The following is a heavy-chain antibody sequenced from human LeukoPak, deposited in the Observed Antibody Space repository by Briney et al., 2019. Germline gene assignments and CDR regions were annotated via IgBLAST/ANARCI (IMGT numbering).Heavy chain of an antibody. Sequence: PGGSLRLSCAASGFTFSSYAMSWVRQAPGKGLEWVSAISGSGGSTYYADSVKGRFTISRDNSKNTLYLQMNSLRAEDTAVYYCAKGPRLVRTAMVIGWGQGTLVTASS. CDR1: GFTFSSYA. D-gene: IGHD5-18*01. CDR3: AKGPRLVRTAMVIG. V-gene: IGHV3-23*01. J-gene: IGHJ4*02. CDR2: ISGSGGST.